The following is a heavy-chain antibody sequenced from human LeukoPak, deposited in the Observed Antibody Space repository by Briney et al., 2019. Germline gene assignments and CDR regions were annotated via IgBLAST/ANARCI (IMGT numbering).Heavy chain of an antibody. CDR2: ISASNGNK. V-gene: IGHV1-18*01. CDR3: ATVRITMIVVAGAFDI. Sequence: ASVKVSCKASGYTFTRYGISWVRQAPGQGLQWLGWISASNGNKNYVQKFRDRVNMTEDTSTDTAYMELSSLRSEDTAVYYCATVRITMIVVAGAFDIWGQGTMVTVSS. D-gene: IGHD3-22*01. J-gene: IGHJ3*02. CDR1: GYTFTRYG.